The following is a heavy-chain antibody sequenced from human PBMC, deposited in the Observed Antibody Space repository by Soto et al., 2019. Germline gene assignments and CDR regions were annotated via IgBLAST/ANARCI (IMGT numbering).Heavy chain of an antibody. Sequence: GGSLRLSCVASGFTFSNYGMHWVRQAPGKGLEWVAVIWYDGSNEYYADSVKGRFTISRDNSKNTLYLQLNSLRAEDTAVYYCARDYMNFGSGFDYWGQGALVTVSS. CDR1: GFTFSNYG. J-gene: IGHJ4*02. CDR3: ARDYMNFGSGFDY. D-gene: IGHD3-10*01. V-gene: IGHV3-33*01. CDR2: IWYDGSNE.